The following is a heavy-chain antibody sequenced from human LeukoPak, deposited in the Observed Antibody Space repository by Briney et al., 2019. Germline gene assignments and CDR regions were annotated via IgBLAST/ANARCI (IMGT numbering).Heavy chain of an antibody. CDR1: GGSFSSYY. Sequence: PSETLSLTCAVYGGSFSSYYWGWIRQPPGKGLEWIGSIYYSGGTYYNPSLKSRVTISVDTSKNQFSLKLSSVTAADTAVYYCATPLYCSGGTCYLNFDYWGQGTLVTVSS. V-gene: IGHV4-39*01. J-gene: IGHJ4*02. CDR2: IYYSGGT. D-gene: IGHD2-15*01. CDR3: ATPLYCSGGTCYLNFDY.